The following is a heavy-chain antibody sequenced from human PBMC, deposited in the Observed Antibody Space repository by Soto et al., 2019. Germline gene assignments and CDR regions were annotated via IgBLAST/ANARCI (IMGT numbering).Heavy chain of an antibody. V-gene: IGHV3-30-3*01. CDR3: ARDRYSSSWGGMDV. J-gene: IGHJ6*02. D-gene: IGHD6-13*01. CDR1: GFAFSSYA. CDR2: ISYDGSNK. Sequence: QVQLVESGGGVVQPGRSLILSCAACGFAFSSYAMHWFRQAPGKGLEWVAVISYDGSNKYYADSVKGRFTISRDNSKNTLYLQMNSLRAEDTAVYYCARDRYSSSWGGMDVWGQGTTVTVSS.